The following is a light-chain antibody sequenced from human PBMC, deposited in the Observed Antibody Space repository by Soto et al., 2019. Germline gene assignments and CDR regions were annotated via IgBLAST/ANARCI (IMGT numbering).Light chain of an antibody. CDR1: QSIGTK. CDR3: QQYNRWTSIT. J-gene: IGKJ5*01. CDR2: SAS. Sequence: EIVMTQSPATLSVSPGERAILSCSASQSIGTKVAWYQQRPGQAPRLLIYSASTRATDIPPRFSGSGSGTEFTLTISSLQSEDFAVYYCQQYNRWTSITFGQGTRL. V-gene: IGKV3-15*01.